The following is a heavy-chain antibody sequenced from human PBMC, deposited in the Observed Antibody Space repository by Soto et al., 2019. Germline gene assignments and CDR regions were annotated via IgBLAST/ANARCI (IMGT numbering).Heavy chain of an antibody. CDR1: GGSFSGYY. D-gene: IGHD2-15*01. V-gene: IGHV4-34*01. J-gene: IGHJ4*02. CDR3: ARLVVVVAATVDY. Sequence: QVQLQQWGAGLLKPSETLSLTCAVYGGSFSGYYCSWIRPPPGKGLEWIGEINHSGSTNYNPSLKSRVTISVDTSKNQFSLKLSSVTAADTAVYYCARLVVVVAATVDYWGQGTLVTVSS. CDR2: INHSGST.